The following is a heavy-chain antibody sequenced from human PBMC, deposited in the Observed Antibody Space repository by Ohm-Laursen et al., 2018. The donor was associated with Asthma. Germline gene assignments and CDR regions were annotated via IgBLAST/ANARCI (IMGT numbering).Heavy chain of an antibody. CDR3: ARGTFYYESTGYYFFDH. V-gene: IGHV4-31*03. D-gene: IGHD3-22*01. CDR1: GGSISSGGYY. J-gene: IGHJ4*02. CDR2: IYYSGST. Sequence: TLSRTCTVSGGSISSGGYYWSWIRQHPGKGLEWIGYIYYSGSTYYNPSLKSRVTISVDTSKNQFSLKLSPVTAADTAVYYCARGTFYYESTGYYFFDHWGQGALVTVSS.